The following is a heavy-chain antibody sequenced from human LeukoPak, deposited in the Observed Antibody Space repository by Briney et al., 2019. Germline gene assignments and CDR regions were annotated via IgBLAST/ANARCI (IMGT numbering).Heavy chain of an antibody. D-gene: IGHD2-21*02. CDR2: INGGGGNT. V-gene: IGHV3-23*01. Sequence: SGGSLRLSCAASGFTFNSYVMSWVRQAPGKGLEWVSAINGGGGNTYYADSVKGRFTISRDNSKNMVYLQMNSLRADDTAVYYCVRVVTVSNTDPAFDIWGRGTLVTVSS. CDR1: GFTFNSYV. J-gene: IGHJ3*02. CDR3: VRVVTVSNTDPAFDI.